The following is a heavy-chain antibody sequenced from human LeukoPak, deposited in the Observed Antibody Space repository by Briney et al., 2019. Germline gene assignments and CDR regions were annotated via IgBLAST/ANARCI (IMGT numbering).Heavy chain of an antibody. D-gene: IGHD5-18*01. V-gene: IGHV4-39*07. CDR1: GGSISSSSYY. Sequence: SETLSLTCTVSGGSISSSSYYWGWIRQPPGKGLEWIGSIYYSGSTYYNPSLKSRVTISVDTSKNQFSLKLSSVTAADTAVYYCARGPGGYSFWFDPWGQGTLVTVSS. J-gene: IGHJ5*02. CDR2: IYYSGST. CDR3: ARGPGGYSFWFDP.